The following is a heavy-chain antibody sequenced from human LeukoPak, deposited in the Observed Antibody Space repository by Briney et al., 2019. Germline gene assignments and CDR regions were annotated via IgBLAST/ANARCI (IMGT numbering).Heavy chain of an antibody. V-gene: IGHV3-23*01. Sequence: GGSLRLSCAASGFTFSSYAMSWVRQAPGKGLEWVSAISGSDGSTYYADSVKGRFTISRDKSKNTLYLQMNSLRAEDTAVYYCAKDDVAAGSGYFDYWGQGTLVTVSS. CDR3: AKDDVAAGSGYFDY. J-gene: IGHJ4*02. D-gene: IGHD6-13*01. CDR2: ISGSDGST. CDR1: GFTFSSYA.